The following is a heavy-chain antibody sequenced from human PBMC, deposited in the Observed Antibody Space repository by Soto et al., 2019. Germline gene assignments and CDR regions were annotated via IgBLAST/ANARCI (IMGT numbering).Heavy chain of an antibody. Sequence: EVQLLESGGGLVQPGGSLRLSCAASGFTFSSYAMSWVRQAPGTGLEWVSAISGSGGSTYYADSVTGRFTVSSHNSKNTLYLQMNSLRAEDTAVYYCAKDGTSSSGYDTYYYYCMDVWGQGTTVTVSS. J-gene: IGHJ6*02. D-gene: IGHD6-13*01. CDR3: AKDGTSSSGYDTYYYYCMDV. V-gene: IGHV3-23*01. CDR1: GFTFSSYA. CDR2: ISGSGGST.